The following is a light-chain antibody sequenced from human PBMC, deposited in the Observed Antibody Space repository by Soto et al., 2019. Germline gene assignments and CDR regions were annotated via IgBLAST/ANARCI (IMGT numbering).Light chain of an antibody. CDR3: QKYANLPPT. CDR2: DAS. CDR1: QDISNY. Sequence: DIQMTQSPSSLSASVGDRVTITCQASQDISNYLNWYQQKPGKAPKLLIYDASNLETGVPSRFSGSGSGTDFTFTISSLQPEDIDTYYCQKYANLPPTFGGGTKVEIK. V-gene: IGKV1-33*01. J-gene: IGKJ4*01.